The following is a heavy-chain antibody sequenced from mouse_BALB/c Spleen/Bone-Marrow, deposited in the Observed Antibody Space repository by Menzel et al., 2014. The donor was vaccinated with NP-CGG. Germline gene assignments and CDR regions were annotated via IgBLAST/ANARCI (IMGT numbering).Heavy chain of an antibody. V-gene: IGHV5-9-4*01. J-gene: IGHJ2*01. CDR3: ARDSSGYFDY. Sequence: EVQLVESGGGLVKPGGSLKLSCAASGFTFSYYGMSWVRQSPEKRLEWVAEISSGGSYTYYPDTVTGRCTISRDNAKNTLYLEMRCLRSEDTAMYYCARDSSGYFDYWGQGTTLTVSS. CDR2: ISSGGSYT. CDR1: GFTFSYYG. D-gene: IGHD3-1*01.